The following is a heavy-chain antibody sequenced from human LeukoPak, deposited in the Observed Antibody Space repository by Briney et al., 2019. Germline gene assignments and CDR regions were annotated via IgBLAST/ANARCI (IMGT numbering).Heavy chain of an antibody. D-gene: IGHD2-2*01. Sequence: GGSLRLSCAASGFTFSSYAMSWVRQAPGKGLEWVSAISGSGGGTYYADSVKGRFTISRDNSKNTLYLQMNSLRAEDTAVYYCAKDRGCSSTSCYFEYYFDYWGQGTLVTVSS. J-gene: IGHJ4*02. CDR1: GFTFSSYA. V-gene: IGHV3-23*01. CDR3: AKDRGCSSTSCYFEYYFDY. CDR2: ISGSGGGT.